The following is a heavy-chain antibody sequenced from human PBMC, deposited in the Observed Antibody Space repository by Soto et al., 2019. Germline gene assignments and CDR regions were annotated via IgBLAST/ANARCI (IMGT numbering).Heavy chain of an antibody. J-gene: IGHJ4*02. D-gene: IGHD1-26*01. CDR3: AREDGIVGATSAFDY. CDR2: INGRSNYI. V-gene: IGHV3-21*01. CDR1: GFTFSTYS. Sequence: EVQLVESGGGLVKPGGSLRLSCAASGFTFSTYSMNWVRQAPGKGLEWVSSINGRSNYIYYADSVKGRFTISREHAKNSLYLQMNSLKAEDTAVYYCAREDGIVGATSAFDYWGQGTLVTVSS.